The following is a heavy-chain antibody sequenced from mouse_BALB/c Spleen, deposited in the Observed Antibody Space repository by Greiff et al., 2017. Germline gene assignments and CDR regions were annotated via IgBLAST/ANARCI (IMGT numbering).Heavy chain of an antibody. J-gene: IGHJ2*01. Sequence: EVQLKESGPGLVKPSQSLSLTCTVTGYSITSDYAWNWIRQFPGNKLEWMGYISYSGSTSYNPSLKSRISITRDTSKNQFFLQLNSVTTEDTATYYCARREYGNSLFDYWGQGTTLTVSS. CDR3: ARREYGNSLFDY. D-gene: IGHD2-10*02. V-gene: IGHV3-2*02. CDR1: GYSITSDYA. CDR2: ISYSGST.